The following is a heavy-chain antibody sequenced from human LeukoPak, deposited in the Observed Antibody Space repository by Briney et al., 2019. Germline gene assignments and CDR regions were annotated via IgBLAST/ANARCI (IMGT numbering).Heavy chain of an antibody. CDR3: ARLTGGILTDYPDAFDI. CDR2: IYPGDSDT. CDR1: GYSFTSYW. V-gene: IGHV5-51*01. D-gene: IGHD3-9*01. Sequence: RGESLKISCKGSGYSFTSYWIGWVRQMPGKGLEWMGIIYPGDSDTRYSPSFQGQVTISADKSISTAYLQWSSLKASDTAMYYCARLTGGILTDYPDAFDIWGQGTMVTVSS. J-gene: IGHJ3*02.